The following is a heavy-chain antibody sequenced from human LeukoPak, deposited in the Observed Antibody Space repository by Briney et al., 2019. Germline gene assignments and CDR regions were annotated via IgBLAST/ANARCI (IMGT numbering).Heavy chain of an antibody. V-gene: IGHV3-23*01. CDR1: GFTFSSYA. CDR3: AKDDYYDSSGSV. Sequence: GGSLRLSCAASGFTFSSYARSWVRQAPGKGLEWVSAISGSGGSTYYADSVKGRFTISRDNSKNTLYLQMNSLRAEDTAVYYCAKDDYYDSSGSVWGQGTLVTVSS. CDR2: ISGSGGST. J-gene: IGHJ4*02. D-gene: IGHD3-22*01.